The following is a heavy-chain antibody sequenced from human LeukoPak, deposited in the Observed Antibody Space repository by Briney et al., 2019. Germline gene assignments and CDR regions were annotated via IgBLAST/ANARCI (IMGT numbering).Heavy chain of an antibody. J-gene: IGHJ2*01. CDR3: ARGGRSLVAAQFDL. V-gene: IGHV4-39*07. CDR2: INHSGST. D-gene: IGHD2-15*01. CDR1: GGSISSSSYY. Sequence: SETLSLTCTVSGGSISSSSYYWGWIRQPPGKGLEWIGEINHSGSTNYNPSLKSRVTISVDTSKNQFSLKLSSVTAADTAVYYCARGGRSLVAAQFDLWGRGTLVTVSS.